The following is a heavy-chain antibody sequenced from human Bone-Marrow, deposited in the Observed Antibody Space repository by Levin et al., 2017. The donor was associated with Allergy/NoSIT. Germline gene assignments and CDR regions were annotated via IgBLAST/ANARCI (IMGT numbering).Heavy chain of an antibody. CDR3: AKCSGWYGKGYFDL. D-gene: IGHD6-19*01. Sequence: GESLKISCAASGFTVSSHYMSWVRQAPGKGLEWVSVIYSGGDTKHTESVQGRFSISRDTSKNTLYLQTNSLRVEDTAVYYCAKCSGWYGKGYFDLWGRGTLVTVSS. V-gene: IGHV3-53*01. J-gene: IGHJ2*01. CDR2: IYSGGDT. CDR1: GFTVSSHY.